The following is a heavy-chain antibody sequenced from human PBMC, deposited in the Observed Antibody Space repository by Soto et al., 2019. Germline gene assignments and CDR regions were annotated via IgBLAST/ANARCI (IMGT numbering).Heavy chain of an antibody. D-gene: IGHD4-17*01. CDR3: ARSTAMTTVTTYAFDI. CDR2: ISSSSSTI. CDR1: GFTFSSYG. J-gene: IGHJ3*02. V-gene: IGHV3-48*01. Sequence: GGSLRLSCAASGFTFSSYGMNWVRQAPGKGLEWVSYISSSSSTIYYADSVKGRFTISRDNAKNSLYLQMNSLRAEDTAVYYCARSTAMTTVTTYAFDIWGQGTMVTVSS.